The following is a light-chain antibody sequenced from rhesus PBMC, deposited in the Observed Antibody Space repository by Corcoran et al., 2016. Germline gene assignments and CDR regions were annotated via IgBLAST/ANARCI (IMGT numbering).Light chain of an antibody. Sequence: DIQMTQSPSPVSASVGDRVTITCRASQGISSYLAWYQQETGKAPKLLIYYATTFQSGVPSRYSGSGAVTEFTLTISSLQPEDFATYYCQQYNSLRPWTVGQGTKGEIK. J-gene: IGKJ1*01. CDR2: YAT. CDR3: QQYNSLRPWT. CDR1: QGISSY. V-gene: IGKV1-25*01.